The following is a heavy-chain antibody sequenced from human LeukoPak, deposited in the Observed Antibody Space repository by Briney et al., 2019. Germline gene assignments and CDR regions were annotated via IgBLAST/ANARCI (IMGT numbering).Heavy chain of an antibody. CDR1: GGSISSGSYY. CDR3: ARVGYCSSTSCPYYYYMDV. CDR2: IYTSGST. Sequence: SGTLSLTCTVSGGSISSGSYYWGWIRQPAGKGLEWIGRIYTSGSTNYNPSLKSRVTISVDTSKNQFSLKLSSVTAADTAVYYCARVGYCSSTSCPYYYYMDVWGKGTTVTVSS. D-gene: IGHD2-2*01. V-gene: IGHV4-61*02. J-gene: IGHJ6*03.